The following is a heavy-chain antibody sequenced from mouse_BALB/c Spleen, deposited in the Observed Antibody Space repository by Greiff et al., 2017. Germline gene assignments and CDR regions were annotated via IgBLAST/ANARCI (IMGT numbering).Heavy chain of an antibody. CDR1: GYTFTSYW. CDR3: ARSSSYVGAMDD. Sequence: DLVKPGASVKLSCKASGYTFTSYWINWIKQRPGQGLEWIGRIAPGSGSTYYNEMFKGKATLTVDTSSSTAYIQLSSLSSEDSAVYFCARSSSYVGAMDDWGQGTSVTVSS. D-gene: IGHD1-1*01. CDR2: IAPGSGST. V-gene: IGHV1S41*01. J-gene: IGHJ4*01.